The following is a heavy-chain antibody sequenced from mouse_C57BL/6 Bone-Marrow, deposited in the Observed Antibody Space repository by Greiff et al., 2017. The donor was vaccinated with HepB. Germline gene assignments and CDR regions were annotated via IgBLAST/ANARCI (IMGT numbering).Heavy chain of an antibody. J-gene: IGHJ3*01. Sequence: EVQGVESGGGLVKPGGSLKLSCAASGFTFSDYGMHWVRQAPEKGLEWVAYISSGSSTIYYADTVKGRFTISRDNAKNTLFLQMTSLRSEDTAMYYCASPYYYGSSYDVAYWGQGTLVTVSA. CDR2: ISSGSSTI. D-gene: IGHD1-1*01. V-gene: IGHV5-17*01. CDR1: GFTFSDYG. CDR3: ASPYYYGSSYDVAY.